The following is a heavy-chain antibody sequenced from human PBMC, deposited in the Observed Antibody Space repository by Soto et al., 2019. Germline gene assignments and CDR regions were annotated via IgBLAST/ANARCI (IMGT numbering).Heavy chain of an antibody. J-gene: IGHJ6*03. CDR3: ARQGSYYDYIWGSSQVIEDYYYYMDV. V-gene: IGHV4-39*01. CDR2: IYYSGST. D-gene: IGHD3-16*01. Sequence: QLQLQESGPGLVKPSETLSLTCTVSGGSISSSSYYWGWIRQPPGKGLEWIGSIYYSGSTYYNPSLKSRVTISVDTSKNQFSLKLSSVTAADTAVYYCARQGSYYDYIWGSSQVIEDYYYYMDVWGKGTTVTVSS. CDR1: GGSISSSSYY.